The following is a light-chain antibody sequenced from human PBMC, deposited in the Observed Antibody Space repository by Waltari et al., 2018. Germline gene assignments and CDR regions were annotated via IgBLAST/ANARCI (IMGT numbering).Light chain of an antibody. CDR2: AAS. J-gene: IGKJ1*01. Sequence: DIQMTQSPSSLSASVGDRVTITCRASRSITSYLNWYQQKPGKAPQLLIYAASSLQSGVPSRFSGSGSGTDFTLTISSLQPEDFATYYCQQSYSTPRTFGHGTKVEIK. CDR1: RSITSY. V-gene: IGKV1-39*01. CDR3: QQSYSTPRT.